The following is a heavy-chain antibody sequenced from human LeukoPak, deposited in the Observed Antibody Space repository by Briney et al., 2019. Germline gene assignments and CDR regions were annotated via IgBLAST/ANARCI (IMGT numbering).Heavy chain of an antibody. CDR1: GGTFSSYA. D-gene: IGHD5-12*01. V-gene: IGHV1-69*04. CDR2: IIPILGIA. J-gene: IGHJ4*02. Sequence: ASVKVSCKASGGTFSSYAISWVRQAPGQGLEWMGRIIPILGIANYAQKFQGRVTITADKSTSTAYMELSSLRSEDTAVYYCASHFDIVATQFDYWGQGTLVTVSS. CDR3: ASHFDIVATQFDY.